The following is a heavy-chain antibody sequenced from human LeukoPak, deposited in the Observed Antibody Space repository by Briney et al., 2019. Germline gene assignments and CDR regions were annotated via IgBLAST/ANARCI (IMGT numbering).Heavy chain of an antibody. J-gene: IGHJ1*01. V-gene: IGHV1-2*06. CDR3: ARGNYDSSGFYFQH. CDR2: INPNSGGT. CDR1: GYTFTSYD. D-gene: IGHD3-22*01. Sequence: GASVKVSCKASGYTFTSYDINWVRQATGQGLEWMGRINPNSGGTNYAQKFQGGVTMTRDTSISTAYMELSRLRSDDTAVYYCARGNYDSSGFYFQHWGQGTLVTVSS.